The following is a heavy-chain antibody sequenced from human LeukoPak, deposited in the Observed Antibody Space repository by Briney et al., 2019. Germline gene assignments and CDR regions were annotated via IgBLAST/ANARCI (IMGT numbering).Heavy chain of an antibody. CDR1: GYTFTGYY. Sequence: ASVKVSCKASGYTFTGYYMHWVRQAPGQGLEWMGWINPNSDGTNYAQKFQGRVTMTRDTSISTAYMELSRLRSDDTAVYYCARQEWVIVATIWGIDAFDIWGQGTMVTVSS. V-gene: IGHV1-2*02. CDR2: INPNSDGT. J-gene: IGHJ3*02. D-gene: IGHD5-12*01. CDR3: ARQEWVIVATIWGIDAFDI.